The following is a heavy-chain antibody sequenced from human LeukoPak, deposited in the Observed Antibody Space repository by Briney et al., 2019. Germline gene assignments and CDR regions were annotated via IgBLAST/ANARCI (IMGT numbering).Heavy chain of an antibody. J-gene: IGHJ4*02. V-gene: IGHV3-15*01. CDR3: TTDPNYYGSGSFHN. D-gene: IGHD3-10*01. Sequence: GRTLRLSCAASGFTFSNAWKSWVRQPQGKGLEWVGRIKSKTDGGTTDYAAPVKGRFTISRDDSKNTLYLQMNSLKTEDTAVYYCTTDPNYYGSGSFHNWGQGTLVTVSS. CDR2: IKSKTDGGTT. CDR1: GFTFSNAW.